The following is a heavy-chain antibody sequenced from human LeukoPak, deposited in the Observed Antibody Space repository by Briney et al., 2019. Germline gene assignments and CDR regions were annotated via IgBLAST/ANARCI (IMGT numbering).Heavy chain of an antibody. V-gene: IGHV4-59*01. J-gene: IGHJ5*02. CDR2: IYYSGST. CDR1: GGSISSYY. D-gene: IGHD3-16*01. CDR3: ARGGAGNWFDP. Sequence: SETLSLTCTVSGGSISSYYWSWIRQPPGKGLEWIGYIYYSGSTNYNPSLKSRVTISVDTSKNQFSLKLSSVTAADTAVYYCARGGAGNWFDPWGQGTLLTVSS.